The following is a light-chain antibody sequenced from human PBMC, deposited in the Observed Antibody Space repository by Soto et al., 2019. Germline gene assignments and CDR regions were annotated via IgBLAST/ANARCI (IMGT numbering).Light chain of an antibody. V-gene: IGKV3-20*01. J-gene: IGKJ5*01. CDR2: IAS. CDR1: QSISFN. CDR3: QQCGESPNT. Sequence: EIVLTQSPGTLSLSPGERVTLSCRASQSISFNLAWYQQKPGQAPRLLIYIASTRATGIPDRFSGSGSGTDFTLTISRLEPEDFAIYYCQQCGESPNTFGQGTRLEIK.